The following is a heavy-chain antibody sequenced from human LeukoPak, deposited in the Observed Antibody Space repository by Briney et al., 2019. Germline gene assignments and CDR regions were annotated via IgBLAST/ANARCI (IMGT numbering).Heavy chain of an antibody. V-gene: IGHV4-59*01. CDR3: ASLDSGSYFGRGAFDV. Sequence: SETLSLTCTVSGGSISSYYWSWIRQPPGKGLEWIGYIYYSGSTNYNPSLKSRVTISVDTSKNQFSLKLSSVTAADTAVYYCASLDSGSYFGRGAFDVWGQGTMVTVSS. D-gene: IGHD1-26*01. CDR1: GGSISSYY. J-gene: IGHJ3*01. CDR2: IYYSGST.